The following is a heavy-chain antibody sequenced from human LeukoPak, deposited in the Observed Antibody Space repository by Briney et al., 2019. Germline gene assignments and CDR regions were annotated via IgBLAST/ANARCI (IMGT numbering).Heavy chain of an antibody. J-gene: IGHJ4*02. D-gene: IGHD4-11*01. CDR3: ARWSLVYSNYAGYFGS. V-gene: IGHV5-51*01. Sequence: GESLKISCKGSGYSFTNYWIGWVRQMPGKGLEWMGIFYPGDSDTKYSPSFQGQVTISADKSISTAYLQWSSLKASDSAMYYCARWSLVYSNYAGYFGSWGQGTLVTVSS. CDR2: FYPGDSDT. CDR1: GYSFTNYW.